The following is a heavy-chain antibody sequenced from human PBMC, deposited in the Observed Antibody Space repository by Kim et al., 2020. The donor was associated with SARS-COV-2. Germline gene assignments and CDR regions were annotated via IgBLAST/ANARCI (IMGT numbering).Heavy chain of an antibody. CDR2: IIPILGIA. Sequence: SVKVSCKASGGTFSSYAISWVRQAPGQGLEWMGRIIPILGIANYAQKFQGRVTITADKSTSTAYMELSSLRSEDTAVYYCASPRTIFGVVNRCDAFDIWGQGTMVTVSS. V-gene: IGHV1-69*04. CDR1: GGTFSSYA. CDR3: ASPRTIFGVVNRCDAFDI. J-gene: IGHJ3*02. D-gene: IGHD3-3*01.